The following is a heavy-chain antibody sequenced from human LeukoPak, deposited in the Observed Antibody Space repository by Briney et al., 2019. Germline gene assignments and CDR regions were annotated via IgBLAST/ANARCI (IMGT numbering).Heavy chain of an antibody. CDR1: GFTFSSYW. V-gene: IGHV3-7*01. D-gene: IGHD4-17*01. CDR2: IKQDGSEK. CDR3: ARDLGPYASDAFDI. J-gene: IGHJ3*02. Sequence: GGSLRLSCAASGFTFSSYWMSWVRQAPGKGLEWVANIKQDGSEKYYVDSVKGRFTISRDNAKNSLYLQMNSLRAEDTAVYYCARDLGPYASDAFDIWGQGTMVTVSS.